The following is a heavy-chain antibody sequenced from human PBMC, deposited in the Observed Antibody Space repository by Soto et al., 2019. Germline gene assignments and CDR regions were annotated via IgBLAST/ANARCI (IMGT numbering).Heavy chain of an antibody. CDR2: MNPNSGNT. Sequence: ASVKVSCKASGYTFTSYDINWVRQATGQGLEWMGWMNPNSGNTGYAQKFQGRVTMTRNTSISTAYMELSSLRSDDTAVYYCARGGWLPYYYYYYGMDVWGQGTTVTVSS. V-gene: IGHV1-8*01. D-gene: IGHD5-12*01. CDR3: ARGGWLPYYYYYYGMDV. CDR1: GYTFTSYD. J-gene: IGHJ6*02.